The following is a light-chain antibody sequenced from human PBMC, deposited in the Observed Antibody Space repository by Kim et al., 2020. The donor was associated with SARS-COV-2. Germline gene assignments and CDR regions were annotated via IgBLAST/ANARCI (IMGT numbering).Light chain of an antibody. CDR1: QPVKIW. V-gene: IGKV1-12*01. CDR3: QQGNSIPNT. CDR2: AES. Sequence: SEAASDRVAITRRASQPVKIWLASYQQKPGKAPKLLIYAESSIQSGVQSRLSGSGYVAEFTHNIKSLQPEDFATYYSQQGNSIPNTDGQGTKVEI. J-gene: IGKJ2*01.